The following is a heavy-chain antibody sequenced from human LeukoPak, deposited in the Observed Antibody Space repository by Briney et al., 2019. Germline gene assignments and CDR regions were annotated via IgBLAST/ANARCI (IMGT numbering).Heavy chain of an antibody. D-gene: IGHD2-15*01. CDR2: IYYSGST. CDR1: GGSISSYY. J-gene: IGHJ6*02. Sequence: PSETLSLTCTVSGGSISSYYWSWIRQPPGKGLEWIGYIYYSGSTNYNPSLKSRVTISVDTSKNQFSLKLSSVTAADTAVYYCARYCSGGSCYSGVDSYYYGMDVWGQGTTVTVSS. CDR3: ARYCSGGSCYSGVDSYYYGMDV. V-gene: IGHV4-59*12.